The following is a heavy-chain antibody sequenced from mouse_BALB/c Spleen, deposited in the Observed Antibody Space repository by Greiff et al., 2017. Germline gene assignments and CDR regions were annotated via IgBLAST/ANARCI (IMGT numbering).Heavy chain of an antibody. CDR1: GFSLTDYG. CDR3: AKQKFGTGYFDY. J-gene: IGHJ2*01. CDR2: IWGGGST. V-gene: IGHV2-6-5*01. D-gene: IGHD4-1*01. Sequence: VKLMKSGPGLVAPSQSLSITCTASGFSLTDYGVSWIRQPPGKGLEWLGVIWGGGSTYYNSALKSRLSISKDNSKSQVFLQMNSLQTDDTAMYYCAKQKFGTGYFDYWGQGTTLTVSS.